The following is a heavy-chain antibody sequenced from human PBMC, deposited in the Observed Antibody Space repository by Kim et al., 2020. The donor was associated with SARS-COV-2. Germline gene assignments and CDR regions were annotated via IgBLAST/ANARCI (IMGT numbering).Heavy chain of an antibody. CDR1: GFDMTKSY. CDR3: VVEGSGSWCPALVDP. Sequence: GGSLRLSCVASGFDMTKSYMTWVRQAPGKGLEWVSGLYSGDTSHYADSVRGRLSMSRDISKNTSLLQLNSLRVGDTAAYYCVVEGSGSWCPALVDPCGQG. D-gene: IGHD6-13*01. J-gene: IGHJ5*02. V-gene: IGHV3-53*01. CDR2: LYSGDTS.